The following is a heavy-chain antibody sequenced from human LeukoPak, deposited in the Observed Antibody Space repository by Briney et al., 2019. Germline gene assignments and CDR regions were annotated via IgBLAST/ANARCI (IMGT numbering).Heavy chain of an antibody. Sequence: GGSLRLSCAASGFTFSNYWMHWVRQAPGKGLMWVSRVDADGSTTRYADSVKDRFTISRDNAKNTVYLQMNSLRVEDTAVYYCARGDYMGGGNWGQGTLVTVSS. CDR2: VDADGSTT. J-gene: IGHJ4*02. CDR1: GFTFSNYW. V-gene: IGHV3-74*01. D-gene: IGHD3-16*01. CDR3: ARGDYMGGGN.